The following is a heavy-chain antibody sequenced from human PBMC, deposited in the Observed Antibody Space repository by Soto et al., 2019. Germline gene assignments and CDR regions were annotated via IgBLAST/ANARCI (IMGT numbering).Heavy chain of an antibody. CDR3: ARGLAGGHYGFGD. V-gene: IGHV3-74*03. J-gene: IGHJ4*02. D-gene: IGHD3-10*01. CDR1: GFSLRNYW. CDR2: IDGGGGRT. Sequence: EVQVVESGGDLVQPGGSLRLSCAASGFSLRNYWMHWVRRAPGKGLVWVLQIDGGGGRTTYADSVKGQFTISRENAKNTLYLQINSLRAEDPPVYYCARGLAGGHYGFGDCGQGTLVTVSS.